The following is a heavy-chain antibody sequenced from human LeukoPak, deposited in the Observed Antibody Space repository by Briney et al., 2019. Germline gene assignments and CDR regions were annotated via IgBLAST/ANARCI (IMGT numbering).Heavy chain of an antibody. V-gene: IGHV1-46*01. CDR2: IIPSGGST. J-gene: IGHJ3*02. Sequence: ASVKVSCKASGYTFTSYYMHWVRQTPGQGLEWMGIIIPSGGSTSYAQKFQGRVTMTRDMSTSTVYMELSSLRSEDTAVYYCARDWTGDGAFDIWGQGTMVTVSS. D-gene: IGHD3/OR15-3a*01. CDR1: GYTFTSYY. CDR3: ARDWTGDGAFDI.